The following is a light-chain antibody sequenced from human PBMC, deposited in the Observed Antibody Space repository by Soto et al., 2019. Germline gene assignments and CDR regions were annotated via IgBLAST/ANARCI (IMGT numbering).Light chain of an antibody. CDR2: DVS. CDR1: SGDIGAYSY. J-gene: IGLJ2*01. V-gene: IGLV2-14*03. Sequence: QSALTQPASLSRSPGQAITISCTGTSGDIGAYSYVSWYQHHPGSAPNLIIYDVSSRPSGVSDRFSGSKSGNTASLTISGLMAEDEADYYCSSYRSDNTVVFGGGTKLTVL. CDR3: SSYRSDNTVV.